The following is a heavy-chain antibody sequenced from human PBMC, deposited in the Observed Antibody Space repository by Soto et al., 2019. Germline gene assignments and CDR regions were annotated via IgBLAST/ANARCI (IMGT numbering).Heavy chain of an antibody. V-gene: IGHV2-5*02. Sequence: QITLKESGPTVVKPTQTLTLTCTFSGFSLSTTGVGVGWIRQPPGKALEWLALFYWDDTKRYSPSLKTRLTTXKXTXXTQVVLTMTNMDPVDTATYYCVHRHYNLGKYGMDVWGQGTTVTVSS. CDR1: GFSLSTTGVG. CDR2: FYWDDTK. CDR3: VHRHYNLGKYGMDV. J-gene: IGHJ6*02. D-gene: IGHD1-1*01.